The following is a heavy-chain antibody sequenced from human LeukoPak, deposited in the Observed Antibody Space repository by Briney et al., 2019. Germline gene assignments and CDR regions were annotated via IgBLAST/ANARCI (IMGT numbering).Heavy chain of an antibody. D-gene: IGHD1-1*01. CDR1: GGTFSSYA. J-gene: IGHJ3*02. CDR3: AREGGTTDDAFDI. Sequence: ASVKVSCKASGGTFSSYAISWVRQAPGQGLEWMGGIIPIFGTANYAQKLQGRVTMTTDTSTSTAYMELRNLRSDDTAVYYCAREGGTTDDAFDIWGQGTMVTVSS. CDR2: IIPIFGTA. V-gene: IGHV1-69*05.